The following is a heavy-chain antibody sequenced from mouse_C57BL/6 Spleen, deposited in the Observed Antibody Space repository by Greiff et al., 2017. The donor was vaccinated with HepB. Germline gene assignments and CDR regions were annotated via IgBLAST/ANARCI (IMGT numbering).Heavy chain of an antibody. CDR3: ARYDGFAY. V-gene: IGHV1-42*01. CDR2: INPSTGGT. CDR1: GYSFTGYY. D-gene: IGHD2-12*01. Sequence: VQLQQSGPELVKPGASVKISCKASGYSFTGYYMNWVKQSPEKSLEWIGEINPSTGGTTYNQKFKAKATLTVDKSSSTAYMQLKSLTSEDSAVYYCARYDGFAYWGQGTLVTVSA. J-gene: IGHJ3*01.